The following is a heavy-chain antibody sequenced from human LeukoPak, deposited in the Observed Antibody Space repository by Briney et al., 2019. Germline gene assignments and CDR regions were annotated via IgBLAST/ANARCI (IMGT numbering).Heavy chain of an antibody. Sequence: PSETLSLTCAVYGGSFSGYYWSWIRQPPGKGLEWIREINHSGSTNYNPSLKSRVTISVDTSKNQFSLKLSSVTAADTAVYYCVLLGTMVRGVTSTNWFDPWGQGTLVTVSS. V-gene: IGHV4-34*01. CDR3: VLLGTMVRGVTSTNWFDP. CDR1: GGSFSGYY. CDR2: INHSGST. D-gene: IGHD3-10*01. J-gene: IGHJ5*02.